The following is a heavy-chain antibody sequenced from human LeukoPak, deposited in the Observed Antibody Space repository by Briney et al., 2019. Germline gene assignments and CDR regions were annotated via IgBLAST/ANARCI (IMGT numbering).Heavy chain of an antibody. J-gene: IGHJ5*02. CDR3: ARVDYGSGSYRFDP. V-gene: IGHV4-59*01. CDR1: GGSISSYS. Sequence: SETLSLTCTVSGGSISSYSCSWIRQPPGKGLEWIGYIYYSGSTNYNPSLKSRVTISVDTSKNQFSLKLSSVTAADTAVYYCARVDYGSGSYRFDPWGQGTLVTVSS. D-gene: IGHD3-10*01. CDR2: IYYSGST.